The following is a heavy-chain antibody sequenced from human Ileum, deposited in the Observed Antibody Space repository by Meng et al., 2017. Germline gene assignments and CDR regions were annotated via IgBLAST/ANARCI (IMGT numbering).Heavy chain of an antibody. CDR3: AREHISRRGFSRQNFDY. D-gene: IGHD2-21*01. CDR1: TFTSRA. CDR2: IIAGSGST. V-gene: IGHV1-3*01. J-gene: IGHJ4*02. Sequence: QVQIVESGAEVKEPGASVRVSCNTFTSRAIQWARQAAGQRLEWMGWIIAGSGSTRYSQKFQGRITITRDTSANIAYMDLSSLRSEDTAVYYCAREHISRRGFSRQNFDYWGQGTLVTVSS.